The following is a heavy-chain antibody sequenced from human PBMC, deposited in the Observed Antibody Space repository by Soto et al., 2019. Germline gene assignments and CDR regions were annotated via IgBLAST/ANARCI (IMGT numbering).Heavy chain of an antibody. Sequence: QVQLQESGPGLVKPSQTLSLTCTVSGGSINSGGYYWSWIRQHPGKGLEWIGYIYYSGSTYYNPSLKSRVTISGDTLKNQFSLKPSSVTAADTAVYYGAGVEGTSSLWFGEWGQGTLVTVSS. D-gene: IGHD3-10*01. V-gene: IGHV4-31*03. CDR1: GGSINSGGYY. J-gene: IGHJ4*02. CDR3: AGVEGTSSLWFGE. CDR2: IYYSGST.